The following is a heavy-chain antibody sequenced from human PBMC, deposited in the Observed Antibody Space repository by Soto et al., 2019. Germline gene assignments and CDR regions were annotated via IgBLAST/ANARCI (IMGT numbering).Heavy chain of an antibody. CDR2: IDWADDK. CDR3: SRAVGGFTYGYPDY. CDR1: GFSLSTTGMC. V-gene: IGHV2-70*01. J-gene: IGHJ4*02. D-gene: IGHD5-18*01. Sequence: SGPALVNPXPTLTLTCTFSGFSLSTTGMCVSWIRQPPVKALEWLALIDWADDKYYSTSLKTRLTISKDTSKNQVVLTMTNVEPVDTATYFCSRAVGGFTYGYPDYWGQGTLVTVSS.